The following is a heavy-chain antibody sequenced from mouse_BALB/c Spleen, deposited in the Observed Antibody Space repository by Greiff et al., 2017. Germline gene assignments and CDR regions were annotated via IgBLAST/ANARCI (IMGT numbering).Heavy chain of an antibody. J-gene: IGHJ3*01. D-gene: IGHD2-4*01. CDR3: ARGRDYEWFAY. V-gene: IGHV5-6-5*01. CDR2: ISSGGST. Sequence: EVHLVESGGGLVKPGGSLKLSCAASGFTFSSYAMSWVRQTPEKRLEWVASISSGGSTYYPDSVKGRFTISRDNARNILYLQMSSLRSEDTAMYYCARGRDYEWFAYWGQGTLVTVSA. CDR1: GFTFSSYA.